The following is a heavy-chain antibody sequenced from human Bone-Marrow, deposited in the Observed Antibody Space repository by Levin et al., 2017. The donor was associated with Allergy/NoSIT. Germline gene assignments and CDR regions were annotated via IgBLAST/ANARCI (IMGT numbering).Heavy chain of an antibody. Sequence: SGGSLRLSCVVSGFTVSNNYMNWVRQAPGRGLDWVSLIYSTGVTKYADSVKGRFTISRDSSKNTLYLQMDRLRVEDTGVYYCARDGPAKPWAWGQGTMVTVSS. CDR2: IYSTGVT. CDR3: ARDGPAKPWA. J-gene: IGHJ3*01. V-gene: IGHV3-53*01. CDR1: GFTVSNNY. D-gene: IGHD3/OR15-3a*01.